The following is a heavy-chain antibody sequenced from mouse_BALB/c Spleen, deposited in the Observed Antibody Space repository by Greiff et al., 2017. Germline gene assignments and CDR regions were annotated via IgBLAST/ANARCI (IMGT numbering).Heavy chain of an antibody. CDR2: INPYNDGT. CDR1: GYTFTSYV. D-gene: IGHD2-2*01. V-gene: IGHV1-14*01. CDR3: ARSGGYDVGDY. Sequence: EVQLQQSGPELVKPGASVKMSCKASGYTFTSYVMHWVKQKPGQGLEWIGYINPYNDGTKYNEKFKGKATLTSDKSSSTAYMELSSLTSEDSAVYYCARSGGYDVGDYWGQGTSVTVSS. J-gene: IGHJ4*01.